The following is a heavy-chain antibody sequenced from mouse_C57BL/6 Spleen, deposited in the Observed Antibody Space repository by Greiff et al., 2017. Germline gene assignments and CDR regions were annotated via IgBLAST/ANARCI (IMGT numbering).Heavy chain of an antibody. J-gene: IGHJ1*03. V-gene: IGHV5-9*01. CDR2: ISGGGGNT. CDR1: GFTFSSYT. Sequence: EVNVVESGGGLVKPGGSLKLSCAASGFTFSSYTMSWVRQTPEKRLEWVATISGGGGNTYYPDSVKGRFTISRDNAKNTLYLQMSSLRSEDTALYYCARGDDYDVGRRYWYFDVWGTGTTVTVSS. D-gene: IGHD2-4*01. CDR3: ARGDDYDVGRRYWYFDV.